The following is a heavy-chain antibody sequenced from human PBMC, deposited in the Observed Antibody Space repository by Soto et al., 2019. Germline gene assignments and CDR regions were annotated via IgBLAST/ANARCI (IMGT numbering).Heavy chain of an antibody. CDR2: VSQDDPNT. CDR3: AKEPLLSGWYYFDS. J-gene: IGHJ4*02. D-gene: IGHD6-19*01. CDR1: GFTFSHYA. Sequence: EVHLLESGGGFIQPGVSLSLSCAASGFTFSHYAMTWVRQAPGKGLELVSAVSQDDPNTYYANSVKGRFTSSRDNSQTPLLLQMNRLPAEDTGVYYSAKEPLLSGWYYFDSRDQATLVTVSS. V-gene: IGHV3-23*01.